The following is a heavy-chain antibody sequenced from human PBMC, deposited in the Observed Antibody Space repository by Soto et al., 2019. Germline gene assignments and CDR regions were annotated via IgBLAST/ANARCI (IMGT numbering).Heavy chain of an antibody. D-gene: IGHD4-17*01. V-gene: IGHV3-9*01. J-gene: IGHJ5*02. CDR3: AKDIYGYPRDENWFDP. Sequence: AGGSLRLSCAAPGFTFDDYAMHWVRQAPGEGLEWVSGISWNSGSIGYADSVKGRFTISRDNAKNSLYLQMNSLRAEDTALYYCAKDIYGYPRDENWFDPWGQGTLVTVSS. CDR2: ISWNSGSI. CDR1: GFTFDDYA.